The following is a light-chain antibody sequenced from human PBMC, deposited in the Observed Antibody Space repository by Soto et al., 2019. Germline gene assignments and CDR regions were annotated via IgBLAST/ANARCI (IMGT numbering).Light chain of an antibody. V-gene: IGKV1-39*01. CDR1: QSISSY. CDR3: QQSYSSSQA. Sequence: DIQMTQTPSSLSASVGDRVTITCRASQSISSYLDWYQQKPGKAPKLLIYAASSLQSGVPSRFSGSGSGTEFTLTISSLQPEDFATYYCQQSYSSSQAFGEGTKVDIK. CDR2: AAS. J-gene: IGKJ4*01.